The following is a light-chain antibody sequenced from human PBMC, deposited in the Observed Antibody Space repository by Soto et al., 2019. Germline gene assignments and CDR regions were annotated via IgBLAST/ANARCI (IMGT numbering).Light chain of an antibody. CDR1: QTISTS. Sequence: DIQMTQSPSTLSASVGDRVTITCRASQTISTSLAWYQQKPGKAPNLLIYETSILESGVPSRFSGSGSETEFTLTISSLQPDDFATYYCQQYNSYPLTFGGGTKVDIK. CDR3: QQYNSYPLT. J-gene: IGKJ4*01. CDR2: ETS. V-gene: IGKV1-5*03.